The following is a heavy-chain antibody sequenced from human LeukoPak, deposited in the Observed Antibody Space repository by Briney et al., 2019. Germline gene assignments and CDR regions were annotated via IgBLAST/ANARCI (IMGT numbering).Heavy chain of an antibody. Sequence: AGGSLRLSCAASGFTFSSYARNWVRQAPGKGLEWVSGLIRGGGTTHYADSVKGRFTISSDYSSNTLYLQMNSLRPEDTALYYCAKDHCSRTNCYAGPDYWGQGTLVTVSS. V-gene: IGHV3-23*01. CDR1: GFTFSSYA. J-gene: IGHJ4*02. CDR3: AKDHCSRTNCYAGPDY. CDR2: LIRGGGTT. D-gene: IGHD2-2*01.